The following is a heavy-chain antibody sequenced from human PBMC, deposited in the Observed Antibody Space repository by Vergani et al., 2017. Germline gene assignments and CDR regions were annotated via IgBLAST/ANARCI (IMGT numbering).Heavy chain of an antibody. Sequence: EVQLVQSGSEVKKSGESLKISCQGSPNSFFSHWVAWVRQTPGKGLKWIGIIFPGDSDTRYSPSFQGQVTMSAAKSIETVYLQWRSLKTSDTGTYFCARAYNRGLGHFDYWGQGTRVTVS. CDR3: ARAYNRGLGHFDY. D-gene: IGHD3-10*01. V-gene: IGHV5-51*03. J-gene: IGHJ4*02. CDR2: IFPGDSDT. CDR1: PNSFFSHW.